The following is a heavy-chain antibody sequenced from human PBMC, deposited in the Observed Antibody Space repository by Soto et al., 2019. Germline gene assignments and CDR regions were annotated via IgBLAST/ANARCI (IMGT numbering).Heavy chain of an antibody. CDR3: ARAPIDFWSGRHDY. Sequence: QVQLVQSGAEVKKPGASVKDSCKASGYTFTSYGISWVRQAPGQGLEWMGWISAYNGNTNYAQKLQGRVIMTTDTTTSTAYMELRSLRSDDTAVYYCARAPIDFWSGRHDYWGQGTLVTVSS. D-gene: IGHD3-3*01. V-gene: IGHV1-18*01. J-gene: IGHJ4*02. CDR2: ISAYNGNT. CDR1: GYTFTSYG.